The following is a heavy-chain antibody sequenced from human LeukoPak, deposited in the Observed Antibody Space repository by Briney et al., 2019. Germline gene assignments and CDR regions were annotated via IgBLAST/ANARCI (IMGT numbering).Heavy chain of an antibody. CDR1: GFTVSSNY. CDR2: IYYSGST. V-gene: IGHV4-39*01. Sequence: GSLRLSCAASGFTVSSNYMSWGRQPPGKGLEWIGSIYYSGSTYYNPSLKSRVTIPVDTSKNQFSLKLSSVTAADTAVYYCARQEYSSSSPFDYWGQGTLVTVSS. D-gene: IGHD6-6*01. CDR3: ARQEYSSSSPFDY. J-gene: IGHJ4*02.